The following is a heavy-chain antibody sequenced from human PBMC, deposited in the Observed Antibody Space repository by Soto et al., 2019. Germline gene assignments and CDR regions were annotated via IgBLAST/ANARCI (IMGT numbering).Heavy chain of an antibody. CDR1: GGSFSGYY. J-gene: IGHJ4*02. CDR3: ARLRGFDC. CDR2: INHSGST. D-gene: IGHD3-16*01. V-gene: IGHV4-34*01. Sequence: QVQLQQWGAGLLKPSETLSLTCAVYGGSFSGYYWSWIRQPPGKGLEWIGEINHSGSTNYNPSLKSRVTISVDTSENQFSLKLSSVTAADTAVYYCARLRGFDCWGQGTLVTVSS.